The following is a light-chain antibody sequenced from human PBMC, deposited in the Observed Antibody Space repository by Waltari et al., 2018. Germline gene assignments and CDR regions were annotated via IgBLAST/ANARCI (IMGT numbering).Light chain of an antibody. CDR1: SSTIGSNT. Sequence: QSVLTQPPSVSGTPGQRVTISCSGSSSTIGSNTVNWYQQLPGTAPKLLSYGNNQRPSGVPDRCSGSKSGTSASLAIGGRQAEDEADYYCAGWDDSLEGTLFGIGTRLSVL. J-gene: IGLJ3*02. V-gene: IGLV1-44*01. CDR3: AGWDDSLEGTL. CDR2: GNN.